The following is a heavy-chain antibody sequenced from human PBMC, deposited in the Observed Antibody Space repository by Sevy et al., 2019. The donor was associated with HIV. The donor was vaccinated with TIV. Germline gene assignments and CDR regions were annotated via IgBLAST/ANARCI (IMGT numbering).Heavy chain of an antibody. D-gene: IGHD2-2*01. V-gene: IGHV3-11*01. CDR1: GFTFSDYY. Sequence: GGSLRLSCAASGFTFSDYYMSWIRQAPGKGLEWVSYISSSGSTIYYADSVKGRFTISRDNAKNSLYLQMNSLRAEDTAAYYCARTLIVVVPAARFDPWGQGTLVTVSS. J-gene: IGHJ5*02. CDR2: ISSSGSTI. CDR3: ARTLIVVVPAARFDP.